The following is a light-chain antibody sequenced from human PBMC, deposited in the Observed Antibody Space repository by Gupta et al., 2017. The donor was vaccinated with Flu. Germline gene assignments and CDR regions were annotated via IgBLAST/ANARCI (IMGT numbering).Light chain of an antibody. J-gene: IGLJ1*01. V-gene: IGLV1-44*01. CDR3: AAWDDRLSEYV. CDR1: LSNIGSNT. CDR2: FTN. Sequence: QSVLTQPPSASETPGQTVTISCSGSLSNIGSNTVNWYQQLPGTAPKLLSYFTNHRPSGVPGRLSGSKSGTSASLAISGLQSEDEATYFCAAWDDRLSEYVFGTGTKVSVL.